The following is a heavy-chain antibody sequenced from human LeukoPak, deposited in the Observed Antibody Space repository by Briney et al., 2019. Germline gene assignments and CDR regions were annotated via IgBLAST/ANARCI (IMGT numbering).Heavy chain of an antibody. Sequence: PSQTLSLTCTVSGGSISSGSYYWSWIRQPAGKGLEWIGRIYTSGSTNYNPSLKSRVTISVDTSKNQFSLKLSSVTAADTAVYYCARGPPDCSSTSCYAFDAFDIWGQGTMVTVPS. CDR2: IYTSGST. D-gene: IGHD2-2*01. CDR3: ARGPPDCSSTSCYAFDAFDI. J-gene: IGHJ3*02. V-gene: IGHV4-61*02. CDR1: GGSISSGSYY.